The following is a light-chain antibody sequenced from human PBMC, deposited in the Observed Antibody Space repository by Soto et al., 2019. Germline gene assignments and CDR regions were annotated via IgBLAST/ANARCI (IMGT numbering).Light chain of an antibody. Sequence: EKVMTQSPATLSVSPGERATLSCGASQSVRSNVAWYQQKPGQPPRLLIYDASTRATGIPSRFSGSGSGTEFTLTIGSLKSEDFAVYYCQQHDNWPRTFGQGTKVDIK. CDR2: DAS. J-gene: IGKJ1*01. CDR1: QSVRSN. CDR3: QQHDNWPRT. V-gene: IGKV3-15*01.